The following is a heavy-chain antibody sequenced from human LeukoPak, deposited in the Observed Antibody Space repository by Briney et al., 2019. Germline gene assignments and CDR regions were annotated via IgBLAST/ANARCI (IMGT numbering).Heavy chain of an antibody. CDR2: IRSNSDGGTI. CDR3: ARVLLWFGEPHWDY. Sequence: GGSLRLSCATSGFTFSNAWMNWVRQAPGKGLEWVGRIRSNSDGGTIDYAAPVKGRFTLSRDDSKTTLYLQMNSLQTEDTAVYYCARVLLWFGEPHWDYWGQGTLVTVSS. V-gene: IGHV3-15*07. CDR1: GFTFSNAW. J-gene: IGHJ4*02. D-gene: IGHD3-10*01.